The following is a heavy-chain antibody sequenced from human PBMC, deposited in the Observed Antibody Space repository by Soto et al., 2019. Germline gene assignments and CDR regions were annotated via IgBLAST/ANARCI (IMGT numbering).Heavy chain of an antibody. Sequence: QVQLVQSGAEVKKPGASVKVSCKASGYTFTGYVIHWVRLAPGQSPEWMGWINAGKGDTNYAQKFQGRVTISRDTSASTAYMELSSLRSEYTAMYYCARDNAWGAGLHWGQGTQITVSS. V-gene: IGHV1-3*01. D-gene: IGHD6-19*01. CDR1: GYTFTGYV. J-gene: IGHJ4*02. CDR3: ARDNAWGAGLH. CDR2: INAGKGDT.